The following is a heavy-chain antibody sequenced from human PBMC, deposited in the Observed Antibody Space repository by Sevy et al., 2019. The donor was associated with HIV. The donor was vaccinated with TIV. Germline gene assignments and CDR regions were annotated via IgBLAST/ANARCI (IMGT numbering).Heavy chain of an antibody. D-gene: IGHD3-16*01. V-gene: IGHV4-34*01. CDR1: GGSFSGYY. J-gene: IGHJ6*02. CDR3: ARVLGILDYSYGLDV. CDR2: INYTGNT. Sequence: GSLSLTCGVYGGSFSGYYWNWIRQSPGKGLEWIGEINYTGNTNYNPSLKSRVFISIDTSRNEIFLELNSLTAADTAVYYCARVLGILDYSYGLDVWGQGTTVTVSS.